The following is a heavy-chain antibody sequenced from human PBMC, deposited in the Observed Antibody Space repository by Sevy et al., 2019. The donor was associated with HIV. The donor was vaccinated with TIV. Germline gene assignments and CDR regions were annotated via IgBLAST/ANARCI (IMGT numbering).Heavy chain of an antibody. CDR3: PGACYDSSPSFDSFDI. V-gene: IGHV3-23*01. CDR1: GFTFYNYA. D-gene: IGHD3-22*01. CDR2: IFRSGETT. J-gene: IGHJ3*02. Sequence: GGSLRLSCAASGFTFYNYAMNWVRQAPGKGLEWVSTIFRSGETTYYADSVKARFTISRDNSKNTLYLQMNSLRTEDTASYHCPGACYDSSPSFDSFDIWGQGTMVTVSS.